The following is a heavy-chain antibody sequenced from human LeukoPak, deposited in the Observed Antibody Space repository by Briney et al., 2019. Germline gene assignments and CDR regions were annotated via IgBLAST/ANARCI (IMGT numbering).Heavy chain of an antibody. CDR2: INHSGST. J-gene: IGHJ5*02. CDR3: ARGKLPAYCGGDCYSGAGNWFDP. V-gene: IGHV4-34*01. CDR1: GGSFSGYY. D-gene: IGHD2-21*02. Sequence: SETLSLTCAVDGGSFSGYYWSWIRQPPGKGLEWIGEINHSGSTNYNPSLKSRVIISVDTSKNQFSLKLSSVTAADTAVYYCARGKLPAYCGGDCYSGAGNWFDPWGQGTLVTVSS.